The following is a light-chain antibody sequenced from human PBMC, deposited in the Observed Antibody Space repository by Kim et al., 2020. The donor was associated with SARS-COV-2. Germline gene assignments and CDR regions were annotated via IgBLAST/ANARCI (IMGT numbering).Light chain of an antibody. Sequence: SASVEDRVIITGRASQGIGTLFAWYQQKPGRAPQLLIYDASSLESGVPPRFSGSGSGTEFTLSISSLQPEDFATYYCQQFYDYPLTFGGGTKLEI. V-gene: IGKV1D-13*01. CDR3: QQFYDYPLT. CDR2: DAS. J-gene: IGKJ4*01. CDR1: QGIGTL.